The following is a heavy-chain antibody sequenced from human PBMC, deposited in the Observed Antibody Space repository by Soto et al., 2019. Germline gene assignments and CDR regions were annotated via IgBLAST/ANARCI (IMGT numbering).Heavy chain of an antibody. D-gene: IGHD4-17*01. CDR3: ARLGVDYVLGWFDS. J-gene: IGHJ5*01. CDR1: GGSVSSGTYY. CDR2: IYYSGST. V-gene: IGHV4-61*01. Sequence: SETLSLTCSVSGGSVSSGTYYWSWIRQPPGKGLEWIGYIYYSGSTNYNPSLKSRVTISVDRSKNQFSLKLSSVTAADTAVYYCARLGVDYVLGWFDSWGPGTLVTVSS.